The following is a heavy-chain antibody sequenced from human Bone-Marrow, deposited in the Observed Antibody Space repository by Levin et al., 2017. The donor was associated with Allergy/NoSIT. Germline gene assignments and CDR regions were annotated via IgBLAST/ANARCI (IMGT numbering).Heavy chain of an antibody. CDR3: VRSGSFRDGAGREPYYFDL. CDR2: ISAYNGNK. D-gene: IGHD1-26*01. Sequence: ASVKVSCKASGYIFSDYGITWVRQAPGQGLEWMGWISAYNGNKNYAQMLQGRVAMTTDTPTYTAYMELRSLTSDDTALYFCVRSGSFRDGAGREPYYFDLWGPGTLVTVSS. CDR1: GYIFSDYG. J-gene: IGHJ2*01. V-gene: IGHV1-18*01.